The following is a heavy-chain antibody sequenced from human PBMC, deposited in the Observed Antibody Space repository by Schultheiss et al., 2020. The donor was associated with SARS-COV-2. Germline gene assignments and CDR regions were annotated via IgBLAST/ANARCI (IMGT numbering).Heavy chain of an antibody. CDR3: ARELSNYYDSSGYYYERAAFDY. D-gene: IGHD3-22*01. CDR1: GFTFSDYY. V-gene: IGHV3-23*01. J-gene: IGHJ4*02. Sequence: GESLKISCAASGFTFSDYYMSWIRQAPGKGLEWVSAISGSGGSTYYADSVKGRFTISRDNSKNTLYLQMNSLRAEDTAVYYCARELSNYYDSSGYYYERAAFDYWGQGTLVTVSS. CDR2: ISGSGGST.